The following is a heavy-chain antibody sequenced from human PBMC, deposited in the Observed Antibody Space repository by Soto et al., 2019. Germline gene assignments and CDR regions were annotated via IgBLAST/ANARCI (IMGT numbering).Heavy chain of an antibody. V-gene: IGHV4-4*08. J-gene: IGHJ6*02. D-gene: IGHD3-10*01. CDR2: VYTSDYT. Sequence: SETLSLTCSVSGASIRSYYWHWIRQPPGKGLEWIGYVYTSDYTRYSSSLKSRVTISVDTSKSQFYLRLNSVTAADTAVYYCASSDGHPGDFFYYNGMDVWGQGTTVTVSS. CDR1: GASIRSYY. CDR3: ASSDGHPGDFFYYNGMDV.